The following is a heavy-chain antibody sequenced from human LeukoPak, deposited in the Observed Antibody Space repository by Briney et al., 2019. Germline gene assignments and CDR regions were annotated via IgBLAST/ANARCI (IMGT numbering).Heavy chain of an antibody. CDR2: INHSGST. CDR3: ARGGSEDY. D-gene: IGHD6-25*01. CDR1: GGSIRSSYYY. V-gene: IGHV4-39*07. J-gene: IGHJ4*02. Sequence: PSETLSLTCTVSGGSIRSSYYYWGWIRQPPGKGLEWIGEINHSGSTNYNPSLKSRVTISVDTSKNQFSLKLSSVTAADTAVYYCARGGSEDYWGQGTLVTVSS.